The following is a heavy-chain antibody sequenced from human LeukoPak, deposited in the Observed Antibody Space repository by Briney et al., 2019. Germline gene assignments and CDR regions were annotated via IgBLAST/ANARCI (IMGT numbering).Heavy chain of an antibody. Sequence: GVLRLSCAASGFTFSDYYMSWIRQAPGKGLEWISYISSSGSTIYYADSVKGRFTISRDNAKNSLYLQMNSLRAEDTAVYYCARARIIGSHWFDPWGRGTLVTVSS. V-gene: IGHV3-11*01. CDR1: GFTFSDYY. CDR2: ISSSGSTI. CDR3: ARARIIGSHWFDP. J-gene: IGHJ5*02. D-gene: IGHD1-14*01.